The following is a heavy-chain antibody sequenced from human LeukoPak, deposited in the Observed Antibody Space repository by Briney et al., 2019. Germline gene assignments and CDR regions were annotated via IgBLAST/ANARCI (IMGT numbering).Heavy chain of an antibody. Sequence: PGGSLRLSCSASGFTFSSYAMSWVRQAPGKGLEWVSAISGSGDNTHYADSVKGRFTISRDNAKNSLYLQMNSLRAEDTAVYYCARRGHNWNYDYWGQGTLVTVSS. J-gene: IGHJ4*02. D-gene: IGHD1-7*01. CDR1: GFTFSSYA. CDR2: ISGSGDNT. CDR3: ARRGHNWNYDY. V-gene: IGHV3-23*01.